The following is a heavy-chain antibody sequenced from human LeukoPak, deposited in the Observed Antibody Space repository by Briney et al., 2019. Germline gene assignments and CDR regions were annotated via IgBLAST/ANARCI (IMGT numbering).Heavy chain of an antibody. CDR3: ARAISCSSTSCYVLDY. CDR2: ISSSSSYI. Sequence: GGSLRLSCAASGFTFSSYNMNWVRQAPGKGLEWVSSISSSSSYIYYADSVKGRFTISRDNAKNSLYLQMNSLRAEDTAVYYCARAISCSSTSCYVLDYWGQGTLVTVSS. V-gene: IGHV3-21*01. CDR1: GFTFSSYN. J-gene: IGHJ4*02. D-gene: IGHD2-2*01.